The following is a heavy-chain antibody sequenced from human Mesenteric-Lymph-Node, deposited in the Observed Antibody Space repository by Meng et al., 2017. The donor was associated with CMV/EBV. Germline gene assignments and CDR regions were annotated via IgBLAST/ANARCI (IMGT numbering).Heavy chain of an antibody. CDR2: ISGNAATV. J-gene: IGHJ4*02. D-gene: IGHD4/OR15-4a*01. CDR1: GGSFSAYH. Sequence: LSLTCAVYGGSFSAYHWSWIRQPPGKGLEWVSYISGNAATVSCADSVKGRFTISRDNAKTSLYLQMNSLRVEDTAVYYCARGVHYWGQGTLVTVSS. CDR3: ARGVHY. V-gene: IGHV3-11*04.